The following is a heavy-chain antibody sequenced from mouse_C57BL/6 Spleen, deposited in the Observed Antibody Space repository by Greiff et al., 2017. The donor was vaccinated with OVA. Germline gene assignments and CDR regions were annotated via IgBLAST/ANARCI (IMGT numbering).Heavy chain of an antibody. V-gene: IGHV1-64*01. CDR1: GYTFTSYW. J-gene: IGHJ4*01. D-gene: IGHD1-1*01. CDR3: ARSLRYAMDY. CDR2: IHPNSGST. Sequence: QVQLQQPGAELVKPGASVKLSCKASGYTFTSYWMHWVKQRPGQGLEWIGMIHPNSGSTNYNEKFKSKATLTVDKSSSTAYMQLSSLTSEDSTVYYCARSLRYAMDYWGQGTSVTVSS.